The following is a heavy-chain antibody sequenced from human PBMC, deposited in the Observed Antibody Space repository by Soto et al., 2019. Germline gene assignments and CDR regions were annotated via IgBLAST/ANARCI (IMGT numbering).Heavy chain of an antibody. J-gene: IGHJ4*02. CDR1: GFTFSSDA. Sequence: EVQLLESGGGLVQPGGSLRLSCAASGFTFSSDAMSWVRQAPGKGLEWVSAISGSGGSTYYADSVKGRFTISRDNSKNTLYLQMNSLRAEDTAVYYCAKDFLTITMVRGVILDYWGQGTLVTVSS. CDR3: AKDFLTITMVRGVILDY. CDR2: ISGSGGST. D-gene: IGHD3-10*01. V-gene: IGHV3-23*01.